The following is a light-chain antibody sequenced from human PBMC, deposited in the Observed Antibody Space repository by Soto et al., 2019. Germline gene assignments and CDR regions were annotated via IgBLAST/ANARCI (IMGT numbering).Light chain of an antibody. J-gene: IGKJ4*01. CDR3: QQYDTSPALT. CDR2: GAS. CDR1: QSVSSNY. Sequence: EIVLTQSPGTLSLSPGERATLSCRASQSVSSNYLAWYQQKPGQAPRLLIYGASSRATGIPDRFSGSGSVTDFTLTISRLEPEDFAVYFCQQYDTSPALTFGGGTKVEIK. V-gene: IGKV3-20*01.